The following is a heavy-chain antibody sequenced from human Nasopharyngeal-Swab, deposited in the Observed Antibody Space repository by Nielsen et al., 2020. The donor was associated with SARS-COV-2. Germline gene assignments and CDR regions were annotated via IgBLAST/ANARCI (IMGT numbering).Heavy chain of an antibody. CDR3: ARDGLDYDFWSAYFMDV. D-gene: IGHD3-3*01. CDR2: ISSSSSYI. CDR1: GFTFNNYN. Sequence: GGSLRLSCAASGFTFNNYNFNWVRQAPGKGLEWVSSISSSSSYIYYADSVKGRFTISRDNAKNSLYLQMNSLRAEDMAVYYCARDGLDYDFWSAYFMDVWGKGTTVTVSS. J-gene: IGHJ6*04. V-gene: IGHV3-21*01.